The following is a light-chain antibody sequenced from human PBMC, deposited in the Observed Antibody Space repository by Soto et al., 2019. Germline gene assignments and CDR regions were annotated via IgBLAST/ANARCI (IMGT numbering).Light chain of an antibody. Sequence: DILLTQSPGTLSLSTGDRATLSCRASQSLGSGYLAWYRQKPGQAPRLLIDGASSRATGVPDRFSGSGSGTDFTLTISRLEPEDFAVYYCQQYDSWTFGQGTKVDIK. V-gene: IGKV3-20*01. CDR3: QQYDSWT. CDR1: QSLGSGY. J-gene: IGKJ1*01. CDR2: GAS.